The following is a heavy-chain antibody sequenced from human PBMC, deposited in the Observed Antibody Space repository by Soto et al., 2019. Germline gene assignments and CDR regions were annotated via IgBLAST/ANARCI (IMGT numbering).Heavy chain of an antibody. CDR3: ARDSDYYKADH. J-gene: IGHJ5*02. D-gene: IGHD2-21*02. V-gene: IGHV3-7*01. Sequence: EVQLVESGGGLVQPGGSLRLSCAASGFTFSDYWMGWVRQAPGKGLEWVATIMKDGGVKKYVDSVKGRFTISRDNAKNSLFLQMNSLRAEDTAVYYCARDSDYYKADHWGQGTLLTVSS. CDR2: IMKDGGVK. CDR1: GFTFSDYW.